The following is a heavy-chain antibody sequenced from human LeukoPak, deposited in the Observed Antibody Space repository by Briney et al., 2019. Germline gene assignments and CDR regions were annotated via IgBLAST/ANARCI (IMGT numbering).Heavy chain of an antibody. CDR2: ISSSSSYI. V-gene: IGHV3-21*01. CDR3: ARANEHLVSDANWFDS. D-gene: IGHD1-1*01. J-gene: IGHJ5*01. Sequence: PGGSLRLSCAASGFTFSSYSMNWVRQAPGKGLEWVSSISSSSSYINYADSVKGRFTISRDNAKNSLYLQMNSLRAEDTAVYYCARANEHLVSDANWFDSWGQGTLVTVSS. CDR1: GFTFSSYS.